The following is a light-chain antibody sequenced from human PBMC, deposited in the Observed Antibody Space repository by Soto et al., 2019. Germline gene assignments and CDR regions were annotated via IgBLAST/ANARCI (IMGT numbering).Light chain of an antibody. CDR1: QVISNY. Sequence: DIQMTQSPSSLSASVGDRVTITCRASQVISNYLAWYQQKPGKVPKLLIYTASTLQSGVPSRFSGSGSGTDFTLTISSLQPEDVATYYCQNYNSAPQTFGQGTKVEIK. CDR3: QNYNSAPQT. V-gene: IGKV1-27*01. CDR2: TAS. J-gene: IGKJ1*01.